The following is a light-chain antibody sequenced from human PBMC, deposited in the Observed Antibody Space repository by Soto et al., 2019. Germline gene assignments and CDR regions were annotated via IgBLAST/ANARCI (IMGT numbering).Light chain of an antibody. CDR2: LNSDGSH. V-gene: IGLV4-69*01. CDR3: QTWASGIVV. CDR1: SGHSSYA. J-gene: IGLJ2*01. Sequence: QSVLTKSPSASASLGASVKLTCTLSSGHSSYAIAWHQQQPEKGPRYLMKLNSDGSHSKGDGIPDRFSGSSSGAERYLTISSLKSEDEADYYCQTWASGIVVFGGGTKVTVL.